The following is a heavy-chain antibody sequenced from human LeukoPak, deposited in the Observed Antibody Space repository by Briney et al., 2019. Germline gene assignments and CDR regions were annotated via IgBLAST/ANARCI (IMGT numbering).Heavy chain of an antibody. D-gene: IGHD2-15*01. CDR1: GFTFSRHW. CDR3: ARDRPCSGGSCYSPNYYYYGMDV. V-gene: IGHV3-7*01. Sequence: GGSLRLSCAASGFTFSRHWMSWVRQAPGKGLEWVSTINQNGNVKHYLDSVKGRFIISRDNAENSASLQMNSLRAEDTAVYYCARDRPCSGGSCYSPNYYYYGMDVWGQGTTVTVSS. J-gene: IGHJ6*02. CDR2: INQNGNVK.